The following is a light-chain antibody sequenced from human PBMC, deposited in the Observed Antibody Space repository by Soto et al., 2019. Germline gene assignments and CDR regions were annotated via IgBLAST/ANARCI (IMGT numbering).Light chain of an antibody. Sequence: QAVVTQEPLLTVSPGGTGTLTSGSSTGAVTSGHYPYWFQQKPGQAPRTLIYDTSNKHSWTPARFSGSLLGGKAALTLSGAQPEDEADYYCLLSYTGRLYVFGPGTKLTVL. CDR2: DTS. J-gene: IGLJ1*01. V-gene: IGLV7-46*01. CDR1: TGAVTSGHY. CDR3: LLSYTGRLYV.